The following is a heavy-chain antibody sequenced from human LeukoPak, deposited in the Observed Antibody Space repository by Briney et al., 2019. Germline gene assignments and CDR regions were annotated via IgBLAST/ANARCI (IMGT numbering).Heavy chain of an antibody. V-gene: IGHV3-64D*06. Sequence: PTGGSLRLSCAASGFTFSSYAMHWVRQAPGKGLEYVSAINSNGGSTYYADSVKGRFTISRDNSKNTLYLQMSRLRAEDTAVYYCVNAYVTYSSSSPFDSWGQGTLVTVSS. CDR3: VNAYVTYSSSSPFDS. D-gene: IGHD6-6*01. J-gene: IGHJ4*02. CDR2: INSNGGST. CDR1: GFTFSSYA.